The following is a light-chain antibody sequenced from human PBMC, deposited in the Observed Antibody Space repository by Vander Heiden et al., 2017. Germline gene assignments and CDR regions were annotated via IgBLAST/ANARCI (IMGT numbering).Light chain of an antibody. Sequence: QTVVTPQPSLSLAPRGPVPPPCRSSSFSVSTSYYPSWYQQTPGQAPRTLIYSTNTRSSGVPDRFSGSILGNKAALTITGAQADDEAGYYCVLYMGSGIWVFGGGTKLTVL. CDR2: STN. CDR3: VLYMGSGIWV. CDR1: SFSVSTSYY. V-gene: IGLV8-61*01. J-gene: IGLJ3*02.